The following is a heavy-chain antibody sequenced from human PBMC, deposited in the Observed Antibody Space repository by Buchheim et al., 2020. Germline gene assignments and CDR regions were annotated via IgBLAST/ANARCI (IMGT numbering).Heavy chain of an antibody. Sequence: EVQLVESGGGLVQPGGSLRLSCAASGFTFSSYEMNWVRQAPGKGLEWDSYISSSGSTIYYADSVKGRFTISIDNAKNSLYLQMNSLRAEDTAVYYCASYCINGVCPLGPDYWGQGTL. J-gene: IGHJ4*02. CDR1: GFTFSSYE. V-gene: IGHV3-48*03. D-gene: IGHD2-8*01. CDR3: ASYCINGVCPLGPDY. CDR2: ISSSGSTI.